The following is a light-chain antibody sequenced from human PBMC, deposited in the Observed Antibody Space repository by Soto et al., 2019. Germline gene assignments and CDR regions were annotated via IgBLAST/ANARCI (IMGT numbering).Light chain of an antibody. Sequence: QSVLTQPASVSGSPGQSITISCTGTSSDVGGYNYVSWYQQHPGTAPKLMIYEVSNRPSGVSDRFSGSRSGNTASLTISGLQAEDESDSYCISYTSSSTWVFGGGTKLTVL. V-gene: IGLV2-14*01. CDR2: EVS. CDR1: SSDVGGYNY. J-gene: IGLJ3*02. CDR3: ISYTSSSTWV.